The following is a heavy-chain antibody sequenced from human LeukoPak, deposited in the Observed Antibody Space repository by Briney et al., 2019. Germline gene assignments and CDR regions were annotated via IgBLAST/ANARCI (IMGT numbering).Heavy chain of an antibody. V-gene: IGHV5-51*01. D-gene: IGHD6-13*01. J-gene: IGHJ3*02. Sequence: GESLKISCKGSGYSFTSYWIGWVRQMPGEGLEWMGIIYSDDSDIRYSPSFQGQVAISADKSISTAYLQWSSLKASDTAMYYCARGGGIAADAFDIWGQGTMVTVSS. CDR3: ARGGGIAADAFDI. CDR1: GYSFTSYW. CDR2: IYSDDSDI.